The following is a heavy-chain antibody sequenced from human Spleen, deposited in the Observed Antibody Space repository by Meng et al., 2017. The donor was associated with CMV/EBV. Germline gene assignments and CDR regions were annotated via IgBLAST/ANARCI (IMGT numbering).Heavy chain of an antibody. CDR1: GGILSNYA. V-gene: IGHV1-69*05. D-gene: IGHD5-12*01. Sequence: KDSGGILSNYAVSWVRQAPGQGLEWLGGVIPISGSPHYPQKFQGRVTMTTDESTGTAYMELSGLTSEDTAVYYCATDKQQLAYFFDYWGQGTLVTVSS. CDR3: ATDKQQLAYFFDY. J-gene: IGHJ4*02. CDR2: VIPISGSP.